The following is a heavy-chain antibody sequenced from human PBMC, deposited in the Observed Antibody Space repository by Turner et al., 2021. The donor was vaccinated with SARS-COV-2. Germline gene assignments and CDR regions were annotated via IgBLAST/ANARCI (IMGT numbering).Heavy chain of an antibody. CDR1: GYTFTSYD. CDR3: ARGDCSGGSCYDLDY. D-gene: IGHD2-15*01. V-gene: IGHV1-8*01. CDR2: MNPNSCNP. J-gene: IGHJ4*02. Sequence: QVQLVQSGAEVKKPGATVKVSCKAAGYTFTSYDINWVRQATGQGLEWMGWMNPNSCNPGYAQKFQGRVTMTRNTSISTAYMELSSLRSEDTAVYYCARGDCSGGSCYDLDYWGQGTLVTVSS.